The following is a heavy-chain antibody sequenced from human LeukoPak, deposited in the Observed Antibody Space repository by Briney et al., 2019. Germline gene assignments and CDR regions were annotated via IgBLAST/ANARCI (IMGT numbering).Heavy chain of an antibody. V-gene: IGHV4-34*01. CDR1: GGSFSSYY. CDR3: ARGPMRSWFDP. CDR2: INHSGSS. Sequence: SETLSLTCAVYGGSFSSYYFTWIRQPPGKGLEWIGEINHSGSSNYNPSLKSRVTMSVDTSKNQFSLKLTSVTAADTAVYYCARGPMRSWFDPWGQGTLVTVSS. J-gene: IGHJ5*02.